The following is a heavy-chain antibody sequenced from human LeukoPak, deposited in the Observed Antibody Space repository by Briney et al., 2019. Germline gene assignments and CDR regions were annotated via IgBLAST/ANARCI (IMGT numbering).Heavy chain of an antibody. Sequence: SETLSLTCTVSGGSISSYYWSWIRQPAGKGLEWIGRIYTSGSTNYNPSLKSRVTMSVDTSKNQFSLRLTSVTAADTAVYYCARRGYTSSWFYLDYWGQGTLVTVSS. CDR1: GGSISSYY. V-gene: IGHV4-4*07. CDR2: IYTSGST. J-gene: IGHJ4*02. D-gene: IGHD6-13*01. CDR3: ARRGYTSSWFYLDY.